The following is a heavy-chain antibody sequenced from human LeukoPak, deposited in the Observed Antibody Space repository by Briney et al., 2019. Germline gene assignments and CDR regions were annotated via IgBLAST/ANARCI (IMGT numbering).Heavy chain of an antibody. CDR1: GGTFSSYA. D-gene: IGHD2-15*01. J-gene: IGHJ6*03. CDR2: IIPIFGTA. CDR3: ARHSFYYYYMDV. Sequence: GASVKVSCKASGGTFSSYAISWVRQAPGQGLEWMGGIIPIFGTANYAQKFQGRVTITTDESTSTAYMELSSLRSEDTAVYYRARHSFYYYYMDVWGKGTTVTVSS. V-gene: IGHV1-69*05.